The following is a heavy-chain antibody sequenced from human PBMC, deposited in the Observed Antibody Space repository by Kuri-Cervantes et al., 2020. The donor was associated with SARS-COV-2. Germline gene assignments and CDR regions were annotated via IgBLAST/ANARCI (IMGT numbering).Heavy chain of an antibody. CDR1: GFTFSSYS. CDR3: ANGAGLDY. J-gene: IGHJ4*02. V-gene: IGHV3-23*01. CDR2: ISGSGGST. D-gene: IGHD3-10*01. Sequence: GESLKISCAASGFTFSSYSMNWVRQAPGKGLEWVSAISGSGGSTYYADSVKGRFTISRDNSKNTLYLQMNSLRAEDTAVYYCANGAGLDYWGQGTLVTVSS.